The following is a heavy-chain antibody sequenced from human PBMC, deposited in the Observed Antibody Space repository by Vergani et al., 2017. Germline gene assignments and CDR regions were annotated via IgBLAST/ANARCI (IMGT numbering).Heavy chain of an antibody. V-gene: IGHV3-23*01. CDR3: AKANPRNSGYDYLYYYHARDV. Sequence: EVQLLESGGALVQSGGSLRLSCAASGFTFNHYVMNWVRQAPGKGLEWVSGISGSGGSTYYAGSVKGRFTISRDSSKNTLYPQMNSLSAGDTAVYYCAKANPRNSGYDYLYYYHARDVGGQGTTVTVSS. D-gene: IGHD5-12*01. J-gene: IGHJ6*02. CDR1: GFTFNHYV. CDR2: ISGSGGST.